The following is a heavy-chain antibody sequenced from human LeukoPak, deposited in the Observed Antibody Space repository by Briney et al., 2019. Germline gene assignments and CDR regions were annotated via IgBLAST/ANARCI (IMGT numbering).Heavy chain of an antibody. CDR3: LRGMDV. CDR1: GFTFSSSA. CDR2: IGGSGAGT. V-gene: IGHV3-23*01. J-gene: IGHJ6*02. Sequence: PGGSLRLSCAASGFTFSSSAMSWVRQAPGKGLEWVSGIGGSGAGTYYAVSVKGRFTISRDNAKNSLYLQMNSLRAEDTAVYYCLRGMDVWGQGTTVTVSS.